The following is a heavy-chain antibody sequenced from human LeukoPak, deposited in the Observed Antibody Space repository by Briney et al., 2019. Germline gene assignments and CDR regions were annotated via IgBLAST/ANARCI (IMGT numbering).Heavy chain of an antibody. Sequence: PGGSLRLSCAASGFTLSGNYMNWVRQAPGKGLEWVSVIYSGGTTYYADSVKGRFTISRDNSKNTLYLQLNSLRVEDMAVYYCARGALGAAGRLDYWGQGTLVTVSS. D-gene: IGHD6-13*01. CDR2: IYSGGTT. CDR1: GFTLSGNY. V-gene: IGHV3-66*01. CDR3: ARGALGAAGRLDY. J-gene: IGHJ4*02.